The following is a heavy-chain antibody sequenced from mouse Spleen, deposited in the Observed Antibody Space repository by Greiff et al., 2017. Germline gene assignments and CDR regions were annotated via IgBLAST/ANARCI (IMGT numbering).Heavy chain of an antibody. J-gene: IGHJ2*01. CDR1: GYTFTSYW. D-gene: IGHD2-14*01. V-gene: IGHV1-53*01. CDR2: INPSNGGT. Sequence: QVQLQQLGTELVKPGASVKLSCKASGYTFTSYWMHWVKQRPGQGLEWIGNINPSNGGTNYNEKFKSKATLTVDKSSSTAYMQLSSLTSEDSAVYYCAREGVRYDWYYFDYWGQGTTLTVSS. CDR3: AREGVRYDWYYFDY.